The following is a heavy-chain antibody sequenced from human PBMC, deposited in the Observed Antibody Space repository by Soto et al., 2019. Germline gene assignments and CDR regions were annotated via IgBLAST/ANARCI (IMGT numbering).Heavy chain of an antibody. CDR1: GLTFSQYW. V-gene: IGHV3-74*01. Sequence: GGSLRLSCAASGLTFSQYWMHWVRQAPGQGLVWVSRISDDGTITDYADSVKGRFTVSRDNARNTHSLQMNSLRSEDTAVCFCATAVDYDFWSGTTHYGMDVWGQGTTVTVSS. CDR2: ISDDGTIT. CDR3: ATAVDYDFWSGTTHYGMDV. J-gene: IGHJ6*02. D-gene: IGHD3-3*01.